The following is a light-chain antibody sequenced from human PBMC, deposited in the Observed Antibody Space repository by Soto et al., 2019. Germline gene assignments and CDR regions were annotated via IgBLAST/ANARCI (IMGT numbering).Light chain of an antibody. J-gene: IGKJ2*01. CDR3: QQYNSYSPYT. CDR2: KAS. CDR1: QSISSW. Sequence: DLQMTQSPSTLSASVGDRVTITCRASQSISSWLAWYQQKPGKAPKLLIYKASSLESGVPSRFXGSGSGTEFTLTISSLQPDDFETYFCQQYNSYSPYTFGQGTKLEIQ. V-gene: IGKV1-5*03.